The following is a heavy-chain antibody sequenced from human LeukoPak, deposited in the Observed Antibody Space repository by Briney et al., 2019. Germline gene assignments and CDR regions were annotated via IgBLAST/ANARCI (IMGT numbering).Heavy chain of an antibody. Sequence: SQTLSLTCAISGDSFSSNSAAWNWIRQSPSRGLEWLGRTYYRSKWYNDYAVSVKSRITINPDTSKNQFSLKLSSVTAADTAVYYCARGMAVWAVAGTVDFDYWGQGTLVTVSS. J-gene: IGHJ4*02. D-gene: IGHD6-19*01. CDR2: TYYRSKWYN. V-gene: IGHV6-1*01. CDR1: GDSFSSNSAA. CDR3: ARGMAVWAVAGTVDFDY.